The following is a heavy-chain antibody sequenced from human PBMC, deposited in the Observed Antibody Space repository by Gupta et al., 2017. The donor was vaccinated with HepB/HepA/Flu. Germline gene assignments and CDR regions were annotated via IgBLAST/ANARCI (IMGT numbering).Heavy chain of an antibody. D-gene: IGHD3-16*01. V-gene: IGHV4-39*01. CDR3: ARHPAGGWDFDY. J-gene: IGHJ4*02. CDR1: GGSISSSSYY. CDR2: IYYSGST. Sequence: QLQLQESGPGLVKPSETLSLTCPVSGGSISSSSYYWGWIRQPPGKGLEWIGSIYYSGSTYYNPALKSRVTISVDTSKNQFSLKLSSVTAADTAVYYCARHPAGGWDFDYWGQGTLVTVSS.